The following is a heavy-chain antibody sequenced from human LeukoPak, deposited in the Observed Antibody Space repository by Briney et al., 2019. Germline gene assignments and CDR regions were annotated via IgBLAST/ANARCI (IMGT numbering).Heavy chain of an antibody. CDR1: GGSISSSSHY. J-gene: IGHJ6*02. V-gene: IGHV4-39*01. Sequence: SETLSLTCTVSGGSISSSSHYWGWIRQPPGKGLEWIGSIYYSGSTYYNPSLKSRVTISVDTSKNQFSLKLSSVTAADTAVYYCARPNSGGDFWSGYSRYYYGMDVWGQGTTVTVSS. D-gene: IGHD3-3*01. CDR2: IYYSGST. CDR3: ARPNSGGDFWSGYSRYYYGMDV.